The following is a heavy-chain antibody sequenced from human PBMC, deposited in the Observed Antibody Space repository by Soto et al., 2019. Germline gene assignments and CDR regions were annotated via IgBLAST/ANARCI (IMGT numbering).Heavy chain of an antibody. D-gene: IGHD2-15*01. J-gene: IGHJ4*02. CDR2: IYYSGST. CDR3: ARGLSGSWTRAYFDY. Sequence: SETLSLTCTVSGGSISSYYWSWIRRPPGKGLEWIGYIYYSGSTNYNPSLKSRVTISVDTSKNQFSLKLSSVTAADTAVYYCARGLSGSWTRAYFDYWGQGTLVTVSS. V-gene: IGHV4-59*01. CDR1: GGSISSYY.